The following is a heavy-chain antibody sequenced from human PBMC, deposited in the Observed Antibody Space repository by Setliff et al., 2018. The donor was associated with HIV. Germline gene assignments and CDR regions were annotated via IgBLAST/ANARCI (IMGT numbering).Heavy chain of an antibody. CDR2: ISSKRTSI. J-gene: IGHJ6*03. Sequence: QPGGSLRLSCETSGFTFGDFCMNWVRQAPGKGLEWISYISSKRTSIYYADSVKGRFTISRDNDRNSLYLQMNGLRAEDTAVYYCARGPTTVTNYYYYYMDVWGKGTTVTVSS. D-gene: IGHD4-17*01. V-gene: IGHV3-48*01. CDR3: ARGPTTVTNYYYYYMDV. CDR1: GFTFGDFC.